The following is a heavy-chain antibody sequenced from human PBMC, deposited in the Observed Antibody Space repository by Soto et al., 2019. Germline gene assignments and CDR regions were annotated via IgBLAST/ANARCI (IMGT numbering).Heavy chain of an antibody. Sequence: RASVKVSCKASGYTFTSYYMHWVRQAPGQGLEWMGIINPSGGSTSYAQKFQGRVTMTRDTSTSTVYMELSSLRSEDTAVYYCARGAAIAAAGVTEWFDPWGQGTLVTVSS. D-gene: IGHD6-13*01. CDR3: ARGAAIAAAGVTEWFDP. CDR1: GYTFTSYY. J-gene: IGHJ5*02. V-gene: IGHV1-46*01. CDR2: INPSGGST.